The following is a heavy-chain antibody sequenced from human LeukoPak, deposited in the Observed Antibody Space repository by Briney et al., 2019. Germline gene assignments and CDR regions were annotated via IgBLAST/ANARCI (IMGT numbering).Heavy chain of an antibody. Sequence: GGSLRLSSAASGFTFSSYWMNWARQAPGKGLEWVSAISGSGGSTYYADSVKGRFTISRDNSKNTLYLQMNSLRAEDTAVYYCAAPCDSSGYYPFYFDYWGQGTLVTVSS. CDR2: ISGSGGST. D-gene: IGHD3-22*01. CDR1: GFTFSSYW. V-gene: IGHV3-23*01. J-gene: IGHJ4*02. CDR3: AAPCDSSGYYPFYFDY.